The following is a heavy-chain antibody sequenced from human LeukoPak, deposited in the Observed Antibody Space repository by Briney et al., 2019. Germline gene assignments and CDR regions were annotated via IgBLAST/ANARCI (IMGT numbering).Heavy chain of an antibody. CDR2: ISSSSSTI. Sequence: GGSLRLSCAASGFTFSSYGMHWVRQAPGKGLEWVSYISSSSSTIYYADSVKGRSTISRDNAKNSLYLQMNTLRAEDTAVYYCARGRHKYNYDSGGYPPYWGQGTLVTVSS. V-gene: IGHV3-48*01. D-gene: IGHD3-22*01. CDR3: ARGRHKYNYDSGGYPPY. CDR1: GFTFSSYG. J-gene: IGHJ4*02.